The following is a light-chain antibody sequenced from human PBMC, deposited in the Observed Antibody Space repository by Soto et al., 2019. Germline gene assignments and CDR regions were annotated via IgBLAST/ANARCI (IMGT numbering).Light chain of an antibody. V-gene: IGKV1-9*01. CDR2: AAS. CDR3: QQLNSYPRT. J-gene: IGKJ1*01. CDR1: QGISSY. Sequence: DIQLTQSPSFLSASVGDRVTLTCRASQGISSYLAWYQQKPGKAPKLLIYAASTLQSGVPSRFSGSGSGTEFTPTISSLQPEDFAAYYCQQLNSYPRTFGQGTKVEIK.